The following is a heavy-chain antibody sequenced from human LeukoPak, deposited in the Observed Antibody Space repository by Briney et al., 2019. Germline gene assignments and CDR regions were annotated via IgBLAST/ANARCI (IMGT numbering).Heavy chain of an antibody. V-gene: IGHV1-69*13. CDR1: GGTFSSYA. CDR3: ARLHSSGWGSYYFDY. Sequence: ASVKVSCKASGGTFSSYAISWVRQAPGQGLEWLGGIIPIFGTANYAQKFQGRVTITADESTSTAYMELSSLRSEDTAVYYCARLHSSGWGSYYFDYWGQGTLVTVSS. D-gene: IGHD6-19*01. J-gene: IGHJ4*02. CDR2: IIPIFGTA.